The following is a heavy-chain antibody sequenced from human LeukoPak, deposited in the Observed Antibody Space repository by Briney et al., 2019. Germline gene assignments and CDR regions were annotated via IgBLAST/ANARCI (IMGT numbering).Heavy chain of an antibody. CDR2: IYSSGNT. J-gene: IGHJ4*02. Sequence: PSETLSLTCTVSGGSISSYYWSWIRQPAGKGLEWIGRIYSSGNTHYNPSLKSRLTMSVDTSKNQFSLKLSSVTAADTAVYYCARAAPRGATYFDYGGQGTLVTVSS. D-gene: IGHD1-26*01. CDR3: ARAAPRGATYFDY. V-gene: IGHV4-4*07. CDR1: GGSISSYY.